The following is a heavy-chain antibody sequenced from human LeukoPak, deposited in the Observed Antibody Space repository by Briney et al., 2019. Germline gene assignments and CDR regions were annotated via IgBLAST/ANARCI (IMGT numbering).Heavy chain of an antibody. D-gene: IGHD3-16*01. CDR1: GGSISGYY. CDR2: IYSSGSA. CDR3: ARLHASRAEEFDP. V-gene: IGHV4-59*03. J-gene: IGHJ5*02. Sequence: LSETLSLTCTVSGGSISGYYWSWIRQPPGKGLEWIGYIYSSGSASYNPSLISRVTILVDTSKNQFSLTLTSVTAADTAVYYCARLHASRAEEFDPWGQGTLVTVSS.